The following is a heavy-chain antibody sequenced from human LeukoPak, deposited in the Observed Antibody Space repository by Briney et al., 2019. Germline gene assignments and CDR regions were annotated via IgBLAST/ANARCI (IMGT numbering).Heavy chain of an antibody. V-gene: IGHV3-23*01. CDR1: GCTFSSYA. J-gene: IGHJ4*02. CDR2: ISGSGGST. D-gene: IGHD6-19*01. CDR3: AKDRVAVAPTPYYFDY. Sequence: GGSLRLTCAAYGCTFSSYALSWIRQAPGKGLEWVGAISGSGGSTYYAYSVKGRFTISRDHSKKTLYLPRTSLRIAETAAYYSAKDRVAVAPTPYYFDYWGRGTLVTVSS.